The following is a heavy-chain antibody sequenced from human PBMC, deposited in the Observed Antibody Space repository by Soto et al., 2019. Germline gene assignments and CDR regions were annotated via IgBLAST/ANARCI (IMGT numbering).Heavy chain of an antibody. J-gene: IGHJ6*02. CDR3: ARATGYSSSWYTYYYYGMDV. CDR1: GGSISSGGYY. CDR2: IYYSGST. D-gene: IGHD6-13*01. V-gene: IGHV4-31*03. Sequence: SETLSLTCTVSGGSISSGGYYWSWIRQHPGKGLEWIGYIYYSGSTYYNPSLKSRVTISVDTSKNQFSLKLSSVTAADTAVYYCARATGYSSSWYTYYYYGMDVWGQGTTVTVSS.